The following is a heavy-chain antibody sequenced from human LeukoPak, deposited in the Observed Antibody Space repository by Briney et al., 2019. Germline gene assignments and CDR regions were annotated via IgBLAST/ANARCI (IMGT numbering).Heavy chain of an antibody. V-gene: IGHV4-31*03. D-gene: IGHD1-1*01. Sequence: PSETLSLTCTVSGGSISSGGYYWSWIRQHPGKGLEWIGYIYYSGSTYYNPSLKSRVTISVDTSKNQFSLKLSSVTAADTAVYYCARECGTPRGTLDVWGQGTTVTVSS. CDR3: ARECGTPRGTLDV. CDR1: GGSISSGGYY. J-gene: IGHJ6*02. CDR2: IYYSGST.